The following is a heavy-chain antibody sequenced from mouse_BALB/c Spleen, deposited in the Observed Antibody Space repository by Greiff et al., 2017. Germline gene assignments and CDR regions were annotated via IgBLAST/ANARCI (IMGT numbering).Heavy chain of an antibody. CDR2: IYWDDDK. J-gene: IGHJ4*01. CDR3: ARNDGYYDAMDY. V-gene: IGHV8-12*01. D-gene: IGHD2-3*01. CDR1: GFSLSTSGMG. Sequence: QVTLKVSGPGILQPSQTLSLTCSFSGFSLSTSGMGVSWIRQPSGKGLEWLAHIYWDDDKRYNPSLKSRLTISKDTSRNQVFLKITSVDTADTATYYCARNDGYYDAMDYWGQGTSVTVSS.